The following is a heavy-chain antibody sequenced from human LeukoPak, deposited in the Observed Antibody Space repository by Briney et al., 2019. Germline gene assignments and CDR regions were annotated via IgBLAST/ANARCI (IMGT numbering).Heavy chain of an antibody. CDR1: GGSISSYY. CDR3: AKTGRREQWLPRPPGDFDY. CDR2: IYYSGST. V-gene: IGHV4-59*08. J-gene: IGHJ4*02. Sequence: PSETLSLTCTVSGGSISSYYWSWIRQPPGKGLEWIGYIYYSGSTNYNPSLKSRVTISVDTSKNQFSLKLSSVTAADTAVYYCAKTGRREQWLPRPPGDFDYWGQGTLVTVSS. D-gene: IGHD6-19*01.